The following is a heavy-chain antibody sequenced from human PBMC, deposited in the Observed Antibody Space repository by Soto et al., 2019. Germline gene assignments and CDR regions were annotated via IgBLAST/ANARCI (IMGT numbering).Heavy chain of an antibody. CDR3: ARDGHGMDV. CDR1: GGSVSTGSYD. J-gene: IGHJ6*02. CDR2: IFFTGSA. Sequence: QVQLQESGPGLVRPSETLSLTCTVSGGSVSTGSYDWSWIRQPPGKGLEWIGKIFFTGSAHYNPSLRNRVTMSADTSKDQFSLTLTSVTAADTAVYYCARDGHGMDVWGQGTTVTVSS. V-gene: IGHV4-61*01.